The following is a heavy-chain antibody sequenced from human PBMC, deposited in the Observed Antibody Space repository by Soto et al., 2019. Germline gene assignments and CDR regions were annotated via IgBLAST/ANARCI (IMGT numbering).Heavy chain of an antibody. V-gene: IGHV4-34*01. CDR2: INHSGST. CDR1: GGSFSGYY. J-gene: IGHJ4*02. D-gene: IGHD3-9*01. Sequence: SETLSLTCAVYGGSFSGYYWSWIRQPPGKGLEWIGEINHSGSTNYNPSLKSRVTISLETSKSQFSLRLTSVTAADTAVYYCARQPGYYDILTGYSTYYFDYWGQGTPVTVSS. CDR3: ARQPGYYDILTGYSTYYFDY.